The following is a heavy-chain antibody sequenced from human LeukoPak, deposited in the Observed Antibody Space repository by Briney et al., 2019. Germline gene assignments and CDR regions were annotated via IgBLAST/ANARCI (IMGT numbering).Heavy chain of an antibody. Sequence: ASVKVSCKVSGYTLTELSMHWVGQAPGKGLEGMGGFDPGDGERIYAQEFQGRVTMTDDTSTDTAYMELNRLRSEDTAVYYCVPQASLVRGVITYDNYIDVWGKGTTVTASS. D-gene: IGHD3-10*01. J-gene: IGHJ6*03. CDR3: VPQASLVRGVITYDNYIDV. CDR1: GYTLTELS. V-gene: IGHV1-24*01. CDR2: FDPGDGER.